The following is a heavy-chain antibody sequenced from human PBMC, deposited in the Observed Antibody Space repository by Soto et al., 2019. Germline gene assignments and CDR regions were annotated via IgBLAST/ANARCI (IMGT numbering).Heavy chain of an antibody. V-gene: IGHV3-48*02. J-gene: IGHJ5*02. CDR2: ISSSSSSI. CDR1: GFTFSSYS. D-gene: IGHD3-9*01. CDR3: AREYDILTGYYNVGWFDP. Sequence: EVQLVESGGGLVQPGGSLRLSCAASGFTFSSYSMNWVRQAPGKGLEWVSHISSSSSSIYYADSVRGRFTISSDNAQNSLYLQMNSLRDEDTAVYYCAREYDILTGYYNVGWFDPWGQGTLVTVSS.